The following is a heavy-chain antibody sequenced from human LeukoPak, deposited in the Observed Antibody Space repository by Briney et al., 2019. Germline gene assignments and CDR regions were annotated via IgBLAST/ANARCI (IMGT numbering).Heavy chain of an antibody. Sequence: GGSLRLSCAASGFTFSSYSMNWVRQAPGKGLEWVSSISSSSSYIYYADSVEGRFTISRDNAKNSLYLQMNSPRAEDTAVYYCARDVIAAAGTDYWGQGTLVTVSS. CDR1: GFTFSSYS. J-gene: IGHJ4*02. CDR3: ARDVIAAAGTDY. D-gene: IGHD6-13*01. CDR2: ISSSSSYI. V-gene: IGHV3-21*01.